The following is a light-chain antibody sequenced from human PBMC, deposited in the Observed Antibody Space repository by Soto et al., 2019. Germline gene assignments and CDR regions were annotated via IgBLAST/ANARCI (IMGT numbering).Light chain of an antibody. CDR1: SSDVGSYNL. V-gene: IGLV2-14*02. J-gene: IGLJ1*01. CDR3: CSLTTSHTYV. Sequence: QSVLTQPASVSGSPGQSITISCTGTSSDVGSYNLVSWYQQHPGKAPQLMIYEGSKRPSGVSNRFSGSKSGNTASLTISGLQTEDEADYYCCSLTTSHTYVFGSGTKLTVL. CDR2: EGS.